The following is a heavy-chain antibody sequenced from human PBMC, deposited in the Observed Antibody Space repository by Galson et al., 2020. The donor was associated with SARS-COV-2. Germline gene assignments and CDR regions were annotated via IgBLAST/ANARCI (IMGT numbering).Heavy chain of an antibody. Sequence: GGSLRLSCAASGFTFSSYGMHWVRQAPGKGLEWVAVIWYDGSNKYYADSVKGRFTISRDNSKNTLYLQMNSLRAEDTAVYYCARDLRGYCSGGSCYGFDYWGQGTLVTVSS. CDR3: ARDLRGYCSGGSCYGFDY. V-gene: IGHV3-33*01. J-gene: IGHJ4*02. CDR2: IWYDGSNK. CDR1: GFTFSSYG. D-gene: IGHD2-15*01.